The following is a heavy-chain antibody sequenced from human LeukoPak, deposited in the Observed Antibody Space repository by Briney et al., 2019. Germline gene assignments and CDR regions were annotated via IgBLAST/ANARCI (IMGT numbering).Heavy chain of an antibody. CDR1: GYSISSYY. V-gene: IGHV4-59*01. CDR3: ARTVTTTHFDY. CDR2: IHYSGST. D-gene: IGHD4-11*01. Sequence: PLETLSLTCTVSGYSISSYYWSWIRQPPGKGLEWIGYIHYSGSTNYSPSLKSRVTITVDTSKNQFSLKLSSVTAADTAVYYCARTVTTTHFDYWGQGTLVTVSS. J-gene: IGHJ4*02.